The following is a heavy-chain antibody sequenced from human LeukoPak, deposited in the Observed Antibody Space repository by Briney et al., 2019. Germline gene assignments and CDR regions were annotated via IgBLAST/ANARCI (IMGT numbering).Heavy chain of an antibody. D-gene: IGHD3-10*01. V-gene: IGHV4-4*02. CDR1: GGSISSNNW. CDR2: IYHSGST. CDR3: ARGRRLLWFGETSGAFDI. J-gene: IGHJ3*02. Sequence: SETLSLTCAVSGGSISSNNWWSWVRQPPGKGLEWIGEIYHSGSTNYNPSLKSRVTMSVDTSKNQFSLKLSSVTAADTAVYYCARGRRLLWFGETSGAFDIWGQGTMVTVSS.